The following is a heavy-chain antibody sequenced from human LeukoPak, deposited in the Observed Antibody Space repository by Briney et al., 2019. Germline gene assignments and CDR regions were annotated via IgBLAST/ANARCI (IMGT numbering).Heavy chain of an antibody. CDR2: FRSKAFGGTP. D-gene: IGHD4-17*01. J-gene: IGHJ4*02. CDR3: TRNTVTVHFDF. Sequence: AGGSLRLSCSASGFTFDDYAVSWFRQAPGKGLVWGGFFRSKAFGGTPVYAASVKGRFTISRDNAKSTAYLQRNSLKTEDTAVYYCTRNTVTVHFDFWSEGTRVSVSS. CDR1: GFTFDDYA. V-gene: IGHV3-49*03.